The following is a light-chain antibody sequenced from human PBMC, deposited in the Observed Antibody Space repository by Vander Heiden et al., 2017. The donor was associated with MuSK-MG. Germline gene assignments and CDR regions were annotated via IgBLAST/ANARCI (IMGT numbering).Light chain of an antibody. Sequence: DVQMTQSPSSLSASVGDRVTITCRASQSIGTYLNWYRQRLGKAPELLIYSASTLQRGVPSRFSGSGSGTDFTFTISSLQPEDFATYYCQQSDITPPDTFGGGTKVEIK. CDR1: QSIGTY. J-gene: IGKJ4*01. CDR2: SAS. V-gene: IGKV1-39*01. CDR3: QQSDITPPDT.